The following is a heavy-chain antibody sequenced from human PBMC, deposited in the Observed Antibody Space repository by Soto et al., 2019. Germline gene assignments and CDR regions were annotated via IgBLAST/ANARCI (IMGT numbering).Heavy chain of an antibody. D-gene: IGHD3-3*01. Sequence: EVQLLESGGGLVQPGGSLRLSCAASGFTFSSYAMSWVRQAPGKGLEWVSAISGSGGSTYYADSVKGRFTISRDNSKNTLYLQMNSLRADDTAAYYCAKVPTGEMGTDFQVFDIWGQGTMVTVSS. CDR3: AKVPTGEMGTDFQVFDI. V-gene: IGHV3-23*01. CDR1: GFTFSSYA. J-gene: IGHJ3*02. CDR2: ISGSGGST.